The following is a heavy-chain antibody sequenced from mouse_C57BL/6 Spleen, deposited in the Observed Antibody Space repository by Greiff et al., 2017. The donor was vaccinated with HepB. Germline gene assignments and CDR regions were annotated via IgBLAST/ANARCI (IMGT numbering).Heavy chain of an antibody. J-gene: IGHJ2*01. Sequence: QVQLQQPGAELVRPGSSVKLSCKASGYTFTSYWMHWVKQRPIQGLAWIGNIHPSDSETHYNQKFKDKATLTVDKSSSTAYMQLSSLTYADSAVYYCARSGELGLYYFDNWGQGTTRTVSS. D-gene: IGHD4-1*01. V-gene: IGHV1-52*01. CDR2: IHPSDSET. CDR1: GYTFTSYW. CDR3: ARSGELGLYYFDN.